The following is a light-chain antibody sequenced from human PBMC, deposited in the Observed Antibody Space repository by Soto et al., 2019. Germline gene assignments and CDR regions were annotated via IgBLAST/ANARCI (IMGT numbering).Light chain of an antibody. Sequence: DIVMTQSPDSLAVSLGERATINCKSRQSVLKSSNKKNHLAWYQQKPGQPPKLLIYWASTRESGVPDRFSGSGSGTDFTLTISSLQAEDVAVYYCQQYYTIPRTFGQGTKLEIK. V-gene: IGKV4-1*01. CDR3: QQYYTIPRT. CDR1: QSVLKSSNKKNH. CDR2: WAS. J-gene: IGKJ2*01.